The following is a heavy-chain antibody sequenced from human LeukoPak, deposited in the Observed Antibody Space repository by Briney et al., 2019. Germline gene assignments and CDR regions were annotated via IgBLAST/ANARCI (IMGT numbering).Heavy chain of an antibody. V-gene: IGHV3-33*01. CDR1: GFIFSSYG. CDR3: ARVGLYLDY. D-gene: IGHD2-8*01. CDR2: IWYDGSKK. Sequence: PGGSLRLSCAASGFIFSSYGMHWVRQAPGKGLEWVAVIWYDGSKKHHADSVKGRFTISRDNSKNTLYLQMNSLRAEDTAVYYCARVGLYLDYWGQGTLVTVSS. J-gene: IGHJ4*02.